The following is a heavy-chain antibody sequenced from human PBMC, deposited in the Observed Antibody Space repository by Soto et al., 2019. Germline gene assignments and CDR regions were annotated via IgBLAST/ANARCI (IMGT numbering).Heavy chain of an antibody. V-gene: IGHV4-4*02. D-gene: IGHD2-2*01. J-gene: IGHJ4*02. CDR3: ARGSCSSTSCYHFDY. CDR2: IYHSGST. CDR1: SGSISSSNW. Sequence: QVQLQESGPGLVKPSGTLSLTCAVSSGSISSSNWWSWVRQPPGKGLEWIGEIYHSGSTNYNPSLKSPITISVDNSKNQFSLKLSSVTAADTAVYYCARGSCSSTSCYHFDYWGQGTLVTVSS.